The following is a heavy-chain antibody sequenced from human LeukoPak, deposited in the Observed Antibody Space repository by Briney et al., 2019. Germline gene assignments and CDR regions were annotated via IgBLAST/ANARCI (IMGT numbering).Heavy chain of an antibody. CDR1: GFTVSSNY. Sequence: PGGSLRLSCAASGFTVSSNYMSWVRQAPGKGLEWVSVICSGGSTYYADSVKGRFTISRDNSKNTLYLQMNSLRAEDTAVYYCARDVRYYFDYWGQGTLVTVSS. V-gene: IGHV3-53*01. CDR3: ARDVRYYFDY. J-gene: IGHJ4*02. CDR2: ICSGGST.